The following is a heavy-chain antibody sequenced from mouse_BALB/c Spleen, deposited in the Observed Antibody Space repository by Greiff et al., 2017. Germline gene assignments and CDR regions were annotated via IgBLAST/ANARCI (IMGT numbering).Heavy chain of an antibody. V-gene: IGHV5-6-3*01. D-gene: IGHD1-1*01. CDR2: INSNGGST. CDR3: ATYGSSYFDY. CDR1: GFTFSSYG. Sequence: EVKVVESGGGLVQPGGSLKLSCAASGFTFSSYGMSWVRQTPDKRLELVATINSNGGSTYYPDSVKGRFTISRDNAKNTLYLQMSSLKSEDTAMYYCATYGSSYFDYWGQGTTLTVSS. J-gene: IGHJ2*01.